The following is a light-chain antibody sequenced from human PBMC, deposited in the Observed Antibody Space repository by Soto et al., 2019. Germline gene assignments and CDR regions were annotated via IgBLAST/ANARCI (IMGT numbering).Light chain of an antibody. CDR1: QSVSSN. CDR3: QQYNNWPPIT. CDR2: GAS. J-gene: IGKJ5*01. Sequence: EIVMTHSPATLSVSPGERATLSCSSSQSVSSNLALYQQKPGQAPRLLIYGASTRATGIPARFSGSGSGTEFTLTISSLQSEDFAVYYCQQYNNWPPITFGQGTRLEN. V-gene: IGKV3-15*01.